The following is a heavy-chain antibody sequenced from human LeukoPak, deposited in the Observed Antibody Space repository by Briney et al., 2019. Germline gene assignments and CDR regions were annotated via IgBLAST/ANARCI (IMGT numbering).Heavy chain of an antibody. J-gene: IGHJ4*02. Sequence: GAAVKVSFKGSGYTFTSYGISWVRQAPGQGVEWMGWIRAYNGNTNYAQKLQGRVIMTTDTSTSTAYMELRRLRSHDTAVYYCARGYSSGWFLYYFDYWGQGTLVTVSS. CDR1: GYTFTSYG. D-gene: IGHD6-19*01. CDR2: IRAYNGNT. V-gene: IGHV1-18*01. CDR3: ARGYSSGWFLYYFDY.